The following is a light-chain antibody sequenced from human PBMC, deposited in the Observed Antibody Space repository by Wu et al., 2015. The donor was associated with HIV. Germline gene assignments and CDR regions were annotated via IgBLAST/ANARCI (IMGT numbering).Light chain of an antibody. Sequence: EIVLTQSPATLSLSPGERATLSCRASQSVSSHLAWYQHKPGQAPRLLIYDSINRATGIPTRFSGSGSGTDFTLTINTLEPEDFAVYYCQQRSNWPKTFGQGTKVEIK. V-gene: IGKV3-11*01. CDR1: QSVSSH. CDR3: QQRSNWPKT. J-gene: IGKJ1*01. CDR2: DSI.